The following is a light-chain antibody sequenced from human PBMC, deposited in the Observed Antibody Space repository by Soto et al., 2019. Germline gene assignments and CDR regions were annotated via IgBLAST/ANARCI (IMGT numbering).Light chain of an antibody. CDR1: SSNIGNNY. CDR3: GTWDSSLSAYNYV. V-gene: IGLV1-51*02. Sequence: QSVLTKPPSVTAAPGQKVTISCSGSSSNIGNNYVSWYQQLPGTAPKLLIYENNKRPSGIPDRFSGSKSGTSATLGITGHQTGDEADYYCGTWDSSLSAYNYVFGTGTKVTVL. J-gene: IGLJ1*01. CDR2: ENN.